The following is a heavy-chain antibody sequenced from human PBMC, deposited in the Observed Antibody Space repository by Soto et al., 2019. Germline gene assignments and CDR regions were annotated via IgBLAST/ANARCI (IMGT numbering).Heavy chain of an antibody. CDR1: GFTFSSYW. Sequence: WGSLRLSCAASGFTFSSYWMSWVRQAPGKGLEWVANIKQDGSETYYVDSVKGRFTISRDNAKNSLYLQMNSLRAEDTAVSYCAGSITYYYGSGSYSNTHHYYYGMDVWGQGTTVTVSS. V-gene: IGHV3-7*01. D-gene: IGHD3-10*01. J-gene: IGHJ6*02. CDR3: AGSITYYYGSGSYSNTHHYYYGMDV. CDR2: IKQDGSET.